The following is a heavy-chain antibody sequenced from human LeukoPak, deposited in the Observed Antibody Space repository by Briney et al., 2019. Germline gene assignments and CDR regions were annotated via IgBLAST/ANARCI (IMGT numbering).Heavy chain of an antibody. J-gene: IGHJ6*02. Sequence: SVKVSCKASGGTFSSYAISWVRQAPGQGLEWMGRIIPILGIANYAQKFQGRVTITADKSTSTAYMELSSLRSEDTAVYYCAREGIWYYGSGSYYYYYGMDVWGQGTTVTVSS. CDR3: AREGIWYYGSGSYYYYYGMDV. D-gene: IGHD3-10*01. CDR1: GGTFSSYA. CDR2: IIPILGIA. V-gene: IGHV1-69*04.